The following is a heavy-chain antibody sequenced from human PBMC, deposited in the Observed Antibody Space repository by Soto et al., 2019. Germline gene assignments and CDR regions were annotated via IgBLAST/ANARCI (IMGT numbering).Heavy chain of an antibody. J-gene: IGHJ3*02. CDR2: IYHSGST. CDR1: GGSISSSNW. Sequence: SETLSLTCAVSGGSISSSNWWSWVRQPPGKGLEWIGEIYHSGSTNYNPSLKSRVTISVDRSKKQISLKLSSVTAADTAVYYCARGGDYYGSGSYSVFDIWGQGTMVTVSS. V-gene: IGHV4-4*02. D-gene: IGHD3-10*01. CDR3: ARGGDYYGSGSYSVFDI.